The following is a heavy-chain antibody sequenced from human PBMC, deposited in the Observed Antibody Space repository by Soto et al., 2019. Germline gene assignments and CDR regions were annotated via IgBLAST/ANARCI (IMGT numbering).Heavy chain of an antibody. D-gene: IGHD2-2*01. V-gene: IGHV4-31*01. J-gene: IGHJ6*02. CDR1: GGTISRDNYY. Sequence: SETLSLTCSVSGGTISRDNYYWTWIRQRPGQGLEWIGNIYSSGTTYYNPSLGSQFTISVDTSKNQFSLKVTYVTAADTAVYYCARYCSSSSCYRKGMDVWGQGTTVTSP. CDR3: ARYCSSSSCYRKGMDV. CDR2: IYSSGTT.